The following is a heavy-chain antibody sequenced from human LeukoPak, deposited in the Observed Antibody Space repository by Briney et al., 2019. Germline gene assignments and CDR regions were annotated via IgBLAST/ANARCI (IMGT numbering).Heavy chain of an antibody. V-gene: IGHV4-39*01. J-gene: IGHJ6*02. CDR2: IYYSGNT. CDR3: ARAKLLFTGSYYYGMDV. D-gene: IGHD3-10*01. Sequence: SETLSLTCTVSGGSISSSSYYWGWTRQPPGKGLEWIGSIYYSGNTYYNPSLKSRVTISVDTSKNQFSLKLTSVTAADTAVYYCARAKLLFTGSYYYGMDVWGQGTTVTVSS. CDR1: GGSISSSSYY.